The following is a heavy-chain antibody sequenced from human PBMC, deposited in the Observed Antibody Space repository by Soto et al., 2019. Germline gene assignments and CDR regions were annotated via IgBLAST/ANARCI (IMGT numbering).Heavy chain of an antibody. Sequence: PGESLKISCKGSGYSFAGYWITWVRQEPGKGLEWMGRIDPSDSQTCYSPSFRGHVTISVTKSITTVFLQWSSLRASDTAMYYCARQIYDSDTGPNFQYYFDSWGQGTPVTVSS. CDR1: GYSFAGYW. D-gene: IGHD3-22*01. CDR3: ARQIYDSDTGPNFQYYFDS. J-gene: IGHJ4*02. CDR2: IDPSDSQT. V-gene: IGHV5-10-1*01.